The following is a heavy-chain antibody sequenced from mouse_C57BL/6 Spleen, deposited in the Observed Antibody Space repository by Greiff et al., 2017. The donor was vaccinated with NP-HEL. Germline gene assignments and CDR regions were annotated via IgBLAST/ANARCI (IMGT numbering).Heavy chain of an antibody. CDR1: GFTITDYY. CDR3: ARGLNYGSSWGDY. Sequence: VQLQQSGAELVKPGASVKLSCTASGFTITDYYMHWVKQRTEQGLEWIGRIDPEDGETKYAPKFQGKATITADKSSNTAYLQLSSLTSEDADAGYCARGLNYGSSWGDYWGQGTTLTVSS. J-gene: IGHJ2*01. D-gene: IGHD1-1*01. CDR2: IDPEDGET. V-gene: IGHV14-2*01.